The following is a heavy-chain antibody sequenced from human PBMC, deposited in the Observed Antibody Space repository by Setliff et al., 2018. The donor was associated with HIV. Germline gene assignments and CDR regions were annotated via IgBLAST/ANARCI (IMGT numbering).Heavy chain of an antibody. D-gene: IGHD6-19*01. Sequence: SETLSLTCTVSGGSISSHYWNWIRQPPGKGLEWIGYIHYSGSINYNPALKRRVTISGDSSKNQVSLMLSSVTAADTAVYFCARVPSSGWYGGHHYMDDWGKGAAVTVSS. V-gene: IGHV4-59*11. CDR1: GGSISSHY. CDR2: IHYSGSI. J-gene: IGHJ6*03. CDR3: ARVPSSGWYGGHHYMDD.